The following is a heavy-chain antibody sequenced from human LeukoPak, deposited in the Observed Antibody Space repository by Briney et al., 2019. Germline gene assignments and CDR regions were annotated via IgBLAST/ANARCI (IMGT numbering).Heavy chain of an antibody. D-gene: IGHD6-13*01. J-gene: IGHJ4*02. V-gene: IGHV3-7*01. Sequence: GGSLRLSCAASGFTYSDYWMHWVRQAPGRGLEWVANIKQDGSERYYVDSVKGRFTITRDNAKNSLSLQMNSLRVEDTAVYYCVRAIAAAASYWGQGTLVTVSS. CDR1: GFTYSDYW. CDR2: IKQDGSER. CDR3: VRAIAAAASY.